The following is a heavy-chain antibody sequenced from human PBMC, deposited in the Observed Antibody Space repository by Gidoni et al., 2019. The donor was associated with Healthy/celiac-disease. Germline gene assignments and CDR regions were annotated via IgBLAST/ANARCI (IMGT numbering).Heavy chain of an antibody. J-gene: IGHJ4*02. D-gene: IGHD2-15*01. V-gene: IGHV3-23*01. CDR3: AKAGGNAVFDY. CDR1: GFTFSSYA. Sequence: EVQMLESGGGLVQPGGSLRLSCAASGFTFSSYAMSCVRQAPGKVLEWVSAISGSGGSTYYADSVKGRFTISRDNSKNTLYLQMNSLRAEDTAVYYCAKAGGNAVFDYWGQGTLVTVSS. CDR2: ISGSGGST.